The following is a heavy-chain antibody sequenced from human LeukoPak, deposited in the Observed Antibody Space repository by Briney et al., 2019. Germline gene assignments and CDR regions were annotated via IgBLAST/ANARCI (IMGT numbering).Heavy chain of an antibody. V-gene: IGHV1-2*02. Sequence: ASVKVSCKASGYTFTGYYMHWVRQAPGQGLEWMGWINPNSGGTNYAQKFQGRVTMTRDTSISTAYMELSRLRSDDTAVYYCARSYCSSTSCYREPEPYFDYWGQGTLVTVSS. CDR3: ARSYCSSTSCYREPEPYFDY. J-gene: IGHJ4*02. D-gene: IGHD2-2*01. CDR1: GYTFTGYY. CDR2: INPNSGGT.